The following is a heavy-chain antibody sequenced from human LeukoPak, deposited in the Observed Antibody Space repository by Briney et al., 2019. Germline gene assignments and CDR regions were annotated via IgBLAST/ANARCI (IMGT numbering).Heavy chain of an antibody. CDR2: IYYSGST. J-gene: IGHJ5*02. CDR1: GGSISSYY. CDR3: ASDYDSSGYYYH. Sequence: SETLSLTCTVSGGSISSYYWSWIRQPPGKGLEWIGYIYYSGSTNYNPSLKSRVTISVDTSKNQFSLKLSSETAADTAVYYCASDYDSSGYYYHWGQGTLVTVSS. V-gene: IGHV4-59*01. D-gene: IGHD3-22*01.